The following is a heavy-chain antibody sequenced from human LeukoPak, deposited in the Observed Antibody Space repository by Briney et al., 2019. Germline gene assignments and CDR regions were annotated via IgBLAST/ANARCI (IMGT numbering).Heavy chain of an antibody. D-gene: IGHD3-10*01. V-gene: IGHV3-33*01. CDR2: VWHDGFNK. CDR3: ARELFGSGSCPDY. J-gene: IGHJ4*02. Sequence: GRSLRLSCTAPGFTFSSYAIHWIRQAPGKGLEWVALVWHDGFNKYYADSVKGRFSIPRDNSKNTVYLQMNSLRAEDTAVYYCARELFGSGSCPDYWGQGTLVTVSS. CDR1: GFTFSSYA.